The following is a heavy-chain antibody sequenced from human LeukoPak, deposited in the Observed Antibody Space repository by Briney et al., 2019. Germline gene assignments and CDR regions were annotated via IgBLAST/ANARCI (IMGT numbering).Heavy chain of an antibody. CDR3: ARNLADV. V-gene: IGHV3-48*03. CDR1: GFTFRNYE. Sequence: GGSLRLSCAASGFTFRNYEMNWVPQAPGMGLEWVSYISSSGTNIKYADSVRGRFTISRDNAKNSLYLQMNSLRAEDTAVYYCARNLADVWGQGTTVTVSS. J-gene: IGHJ6*02. CDR2: ISSSGTNI.